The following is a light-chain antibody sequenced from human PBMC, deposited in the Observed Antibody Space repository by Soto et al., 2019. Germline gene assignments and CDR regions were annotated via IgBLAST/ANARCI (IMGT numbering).Light chain of an antibody. CDR3: SSYTSSSTAI. CDR1: SSDVGAYNY. CDR2: DVS. J-gene: IGLJ2*01. V-gene: IGLV2-14*03. Sequence: QSALTQPASVSGSPGQSITISCTGTSSDVGAYNYVSWYQQHPGKAPKLMIYDVSNRPSGVSNRFSGSKSVNTASLTISGLQAEDEADYYCSSYTSSSTAIFGGGTKLTVL.